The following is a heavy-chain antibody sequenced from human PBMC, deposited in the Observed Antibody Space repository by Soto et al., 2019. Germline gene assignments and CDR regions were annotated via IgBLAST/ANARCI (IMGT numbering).Heavy chain of an antibody. Sequence: SETLSLTCAVSGDSISTYYCMWIRQPPGKGLESIGYLYYGRSANYNPSLKSRVTLSVDTSTNQCSRTLSSMTAADTAIYYCARQVTGLMGYAYDIWGQGTMVTVSS. J-gene: IGHJ3*02. CDR1: GDSISTYY. CDR3: ARQVTGLMGYAYDI. CDR2: LYYGRSA. D-gene: IGHD2-8*02. V-gene: IGHV4-59*01.